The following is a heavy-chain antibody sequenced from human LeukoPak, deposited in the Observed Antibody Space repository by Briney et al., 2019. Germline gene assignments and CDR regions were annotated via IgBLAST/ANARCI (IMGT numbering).Heavy chain of an antibody. J-gene: IGHJ4*02. Sequence: ASVKVSCKASGXXFTGYYMHWVRQAPGQGLEWMGWINPNSGGTNYAQKFQGRVTMTRDTSISTAYMELSRLRSDDTAVYYCARDQPYYYGSGSSSRSDYWGQGTLVTVSS. CDR3: ARDQPYYYGSGSSSRSDY. D-gene: IGHD3-10*01. CDR2: INPNSGGT. V-gene: IGHV1-2*02. CDR1: GXXFTGYY.